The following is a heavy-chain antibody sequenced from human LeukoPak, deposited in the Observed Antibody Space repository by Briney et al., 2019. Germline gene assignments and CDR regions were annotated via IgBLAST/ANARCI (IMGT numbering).Heavy chain of an antibody. Sequence: GGSLRLSCAASGFTFDSYGMNWVRQAPGKGLEWVSGISGSGVYTYYADSVKGRSTISRDNSKNTLYLLMNSLRVDDTAVYYCAKAVDLATISVDIWGQGTMVTVSS. D-gene: IGHD5-24*01. CDR2: ISGSGVYT. CDR3: AKAVDLATISVDI. V-gene: IGHV3-23*01. CDR1: GFTFDSYG. J-gene: IGHJ3*02.